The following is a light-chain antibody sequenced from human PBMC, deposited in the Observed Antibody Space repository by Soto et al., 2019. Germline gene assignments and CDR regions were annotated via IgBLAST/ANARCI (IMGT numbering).Light chain of an antibody. CDR1: QSISSW. J-gene: IGKJ1*01. Sequence: DIQMTQSPSTLSASVGARGTITCRASQSISSWLAWYQKKTGKDPKIMIYKASSLESGVPSRFSGSGSGTEFNLTISGLQSEDSAVYECQQYNNWSWTFGPGTKVDIK. CDR2: KAS. CDR3: QQYNNWSWT. V-gene: IGKV1-5*03.